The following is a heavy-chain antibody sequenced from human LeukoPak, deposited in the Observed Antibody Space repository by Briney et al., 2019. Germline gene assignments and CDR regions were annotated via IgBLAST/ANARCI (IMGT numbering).Heavy chain of an antibody. CDR2: INPNSGGT. CDR1: GFTFTAYH. J-gene: IGHJ6*03. V-gene: IGHV1-2*02. Sequence: ASVKVSCKASGFTFTAYHMHWVRQAPGQGLEWMGWINPNSGGTNYAQRFQGRVTMTRDTSISTAYMELSSLRSEDTAVYYCARGGKETVVVPAAIRYYYYYYMDVWGKGTTVTISS. D-gene: IGHD2-2*01. CDR3: ARGGKETVVVPAAIRYYYYYYMDV.